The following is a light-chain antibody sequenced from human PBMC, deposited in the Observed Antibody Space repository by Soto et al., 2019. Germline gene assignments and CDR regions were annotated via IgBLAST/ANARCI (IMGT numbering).Light chain of an antibody. Sequence: QSVLTQPASVSGSPGQSITISCTGTSYVSWYQQHPGKAPKLMIYEVGNRPSGVSIRFSGSKSGNTASLTISGLQADDEAHYYCSSYAHSSIYVFGTGTKVTVL. CDR2: EVG. J-gene: IGLJ1*01. CDR1: SY. CDR3: SSYAHSSIYV. V-gene: IGLV2-14*01.